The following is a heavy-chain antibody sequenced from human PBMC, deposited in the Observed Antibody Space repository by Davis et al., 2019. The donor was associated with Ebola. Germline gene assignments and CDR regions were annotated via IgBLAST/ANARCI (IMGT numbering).Heavy chain of an antibody. CDR2: ISSDGAT. J-gene: IGHJ5*02. CDR1: GASISSSPYF. CDR3: ARLTSP. D-gene: IGHD2-2*01. Sequence: SETLSLTCTVSGASISSSPYFWGWVRQPPGKGLEWIGSISSDGATYNNPSLQSQFTMSLDTSKNQFSLTVTSVTAADTAMYYCARLTSPWGQGIRSPSPQ. V-gene: IGHV4-39*01.